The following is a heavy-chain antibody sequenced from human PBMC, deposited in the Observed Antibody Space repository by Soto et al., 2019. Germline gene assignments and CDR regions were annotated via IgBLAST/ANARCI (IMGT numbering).Heavy chain of an antibody. D-gene: IGHD6-13*01. CDR1: EGTFNSYA. V-gene: IGHV1-69*01. CDR3: ASGASRWYPYFLDS. Sequence: QAQVVQSGAEVRKPGSSVKLSCKASEGTFNSYAIAWVRQAPGQGLEGMGGIIPYYNTPNYAQKFQDRVTITADDSRNTVYMELSSLRSDDTAVYFCASGASRWYPYFLDSWAQGTLVTVSS. CDR2: IIPYYNTP. J-gene: IGHJ4*02.